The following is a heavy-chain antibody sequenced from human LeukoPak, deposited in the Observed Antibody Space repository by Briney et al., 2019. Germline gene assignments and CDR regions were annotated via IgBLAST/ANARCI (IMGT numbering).Heavy chain of an antibody. V-gene: IGHV3-23*01. D-gene: IGHD3-22*01. CDR3: AKGGPQLYYDSSGYYFLDY. CDR2: LSGSGDGT. J-gene: IGHJ4*02. Sequence: GGSLRLSCAAPGFTFSTYSMSWVRQGPGKGLEWVSALSGSGDGTYHPESVKGRFTMSRDNSKNRLYLQMNSLRAEDTAVYYCAKGGPQLYYDSSGYYFLDYWGQGTLVTVSS. CDR1: GFTFSTYS.